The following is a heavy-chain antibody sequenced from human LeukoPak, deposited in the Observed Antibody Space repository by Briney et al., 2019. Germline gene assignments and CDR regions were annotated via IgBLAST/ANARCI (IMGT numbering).Heavy chain of an antibody. Sequence: SPSETLSLTCTVSGGSISSYYWSWIRQPPGKGLEWIGYIYYSGSTNYNPSLKSRVTISVDTSKNQFSLKLSSVTAADTAVYYCARLNGGYYYDSSGYWYYFDYWGQGTLVTVSS. D-gene: IGHD3-22*01. V-gene: IGHV4-59*08. CDR2: IYYSGST. CDR3: ARLNGGYYYDSSGYWYYFDY. J-gene: IGHJ4*02. CDR1: GGSISSYY.